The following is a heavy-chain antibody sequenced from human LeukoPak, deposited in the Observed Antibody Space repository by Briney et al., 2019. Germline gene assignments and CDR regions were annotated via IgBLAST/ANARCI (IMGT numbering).Heavy chain of an antibody. CDR2: ISTSGRTI. D-gene: IGHD2-2*01. V-gene: IGHV3-48*03. CDR1: GFTFSSYE. Sequence: GGSLRLSCAASGFTFSSYEMNWVRQAPGKGLEWVSYISTSGRTIYYADSVKGRFTISRDNAKNSLYLQMNSLRAEDTAVYYCAKIDCSPSSCDEFDYWGQGTLVTVSS. CDR3: AKIDCSPSSCDEFDY. J-gene: IGHJ4*02.